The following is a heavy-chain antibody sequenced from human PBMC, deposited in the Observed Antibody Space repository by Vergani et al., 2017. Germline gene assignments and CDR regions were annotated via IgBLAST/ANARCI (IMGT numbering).Heavy chain of an antibody. CDR1: GYSFTNYW. Sequence: EVQLVQSGAEVTKPGESLKISCQISGYSFTNYWIVWVRQMPGKGLEWMGIIHPADSDTRYSPSFQGQVTISVDKSISTAYLQRSSLRASDSAMYYCARLYGRDSGGSKYFDYWDQGTLVTVSS. D-gene: IGHD5-12*01. CDR3: ARLYGRDSGGSKYFDY. J-gene: IGHJ4*02. CDR2: IHPADSDT. V-gene: IGHV5-51*01.